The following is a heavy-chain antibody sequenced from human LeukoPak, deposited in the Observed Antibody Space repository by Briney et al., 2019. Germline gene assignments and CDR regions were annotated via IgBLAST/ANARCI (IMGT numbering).Heavy chain of an antibody. CDR2: IRYDGSNK. Sequence: GGSLRLSCAASGFTFSSYSMHWVRQAPGKGLEWVAFIRYDGSNKYYADSVKGRFTISRDNSKNTLYLQMNSLRAEDTAVYYCAKDVVATTPYFDYWGQGTLVTVSS. CDR1: GFTFSSYS. D-gene: IGHD5-12*01. CDR3: AKDVVATTPYFDY. V-gene: IGHV3-30*02. J-gene: IGHJ4*02.